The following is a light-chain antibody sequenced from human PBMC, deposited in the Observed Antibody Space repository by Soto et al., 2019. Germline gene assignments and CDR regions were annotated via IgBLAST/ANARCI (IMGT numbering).Light chain of an antibody. V-gene: IGKV1-5*01. CDR3: QQHNSYSPLT. CDR2: DAS. J-gene: IGKJ4*01. Sequence: DIHLTQSPSFLSASVGDRVTITCRASQSISTWLAWYQQKPGKAPKLLIYDASSLESGVPLRFSGSGSGTEFTLTISSLQPDDFATYYCQQHNSYSPLTFGGGTKVDI. CDR1: QSISTW.